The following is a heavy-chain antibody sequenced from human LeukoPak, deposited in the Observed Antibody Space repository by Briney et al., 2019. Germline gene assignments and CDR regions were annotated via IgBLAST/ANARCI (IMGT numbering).Heavy chain of an antibody. CDR1: GYFISSGYY. CDR2: IYHSGST. CDR3: ASRVSAGAFDY. J-gene: IGHJ4*02. Sequence: SETLSLTCAVSGYFISSGYYWGWIRQPPGKGLEGIGCIYHSGSTYYNPSLKSRVTISVDTSKNQVSLKLSSVTAADTAVYYCASRVSAGAFDYWGQGTLVTVSS. V-gene: IGHV4-38-2*01. D-gene: IGHD6-6*01.